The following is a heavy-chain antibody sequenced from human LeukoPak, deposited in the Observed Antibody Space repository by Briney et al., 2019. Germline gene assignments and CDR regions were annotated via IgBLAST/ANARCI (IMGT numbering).Heavy chain of an antibody. CDR3: ARGGTSGYDYVTFDY. CDR1: GFTVSSNY. CDR2: IYSGGST. V-gene: IGHV3-66*01. J-gene: IGHJ4*02. Sequence: PGGSLRLSCAASGFTVSSNYMSWVRQAPGKGLEWVSVIYSGGSTYYADSVKGRFTIPRDNSKNTLYLQMNSLRAEDTAVYYCARGGTSGYDYVTFDYWGQGTLVTVSS. D-gene: IGHD5-12*01.